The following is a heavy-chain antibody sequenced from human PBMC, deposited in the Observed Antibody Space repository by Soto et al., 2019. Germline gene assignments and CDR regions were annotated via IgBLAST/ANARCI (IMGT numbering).Heavy chain of an antibody. V-gene: IGHV6-1*01. D-gene: IGHD2-21*02. CDR3: ASRLFDRASAFDS. CDR2: TYFRSKWFN. CDR1: GDSVSSKSAA. Sequence: SQTLSLTCDISGDSVSSKSAAWNWIRQSPSRGLEWLGRTYFRSKWFNDYAPSVKSRLTINPDTSKNQFSLHLSSVTPEDTAIYYCASRLFDRASAFDSWGQGSLVTVSS. J-gene: IGHJ4*02.